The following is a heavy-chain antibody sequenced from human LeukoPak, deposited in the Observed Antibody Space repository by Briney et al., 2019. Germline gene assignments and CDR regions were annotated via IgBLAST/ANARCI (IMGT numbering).Heavy chain of an antibody. J-gene: IGHJ5*02. CDR2: ISGDGGST. CDR3: AKDDRPGNWFDP. V-gene: IGHV3-43*02. Sequence: SGGSLRLSCAASGFTFYDYAMHWVRQAPGKGLEWVSLISGDGGSTYYADSVKGRFTISRDNSKNSLYLQMNSLRTEDTALYYCAKDDRPGNWFDPWGQGTLVTVSS. CDR1: GFTFYDYA.